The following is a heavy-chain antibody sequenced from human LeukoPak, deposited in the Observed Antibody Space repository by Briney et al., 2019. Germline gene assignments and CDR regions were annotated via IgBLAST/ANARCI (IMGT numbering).Heavy chain of an antibody. V-gene: IGHV3-23*01. CDR1: GFTSSSYA. D-gene: IGHD6-13*01. Sequence: PGGSLRLSCAASGFTSSSYALNWVRQAPGKGLEWVATVSGSGDRMYHADSVKGRFTISRDNSKNTIYLQMNSLRAEDTALHYCAKAAAAPGFDFWGQGTLVTVSS. CDR2: VSGSGDRM. J-gene: IGHJ4*02. CDR3: AKAAAAPGFDF.